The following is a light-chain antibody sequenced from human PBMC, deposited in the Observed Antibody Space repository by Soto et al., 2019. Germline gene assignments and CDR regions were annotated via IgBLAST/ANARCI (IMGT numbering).Light chain of an antibody. CDR2: KNN. CDR3: AAWDDSLNGYV. V-gene: IGLV1-44*01. Sequence: QSVLTQPPSASETPGQRVTISCSGSTSDIGGNTVNWYQQFPGTAPKLLMFKNNQRPSGVPDRFSGSKSGTSASLAISGLQSEDEADYYCAAWDDSLNGYVFGIGTKVTVL. CDR1: TSDIGGNT. J-gene: IGLJ1*01.